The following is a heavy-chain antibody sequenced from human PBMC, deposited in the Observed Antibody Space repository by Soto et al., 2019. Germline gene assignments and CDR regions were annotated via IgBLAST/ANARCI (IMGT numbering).Heavy chain of an antibody. Sequence: GESLKISCKGSGYSFTSYWISWVRQMPGKGLEWMGRIDPSDSYTNYSPSFQGHVTISADKSISTAYLQWSSLKASDTAMYYCASGQYCSGGSCSEYYYYGMDVWGQGTTVTVSS. J-gene: IGHJ6*02. V-gene: IGHV5-10-1*01. CDR1: GYSFTSYW. CDR2: IDPSDSYT. CDR3: ASGQYCSGGSCSEYYYYGMDV. D-gene: IGHD2-15*01.